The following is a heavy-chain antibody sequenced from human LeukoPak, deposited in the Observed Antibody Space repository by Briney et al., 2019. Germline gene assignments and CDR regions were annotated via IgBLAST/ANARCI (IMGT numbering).Heavy chain of an antibody. V-gene: IGHV1-18*01. J-gene: IGHJ4*02. Sequence: ASVKVSCKASGYTFTSYGISWVRQAPGQGLEWMGWISAYNGNTNYAQKLQGRVTMTTDTSTSTAYKELRSLRSDDTAVYYCARDSMVRGVIGYWGQGTLVTVSS. CDR3: ARDSMVRGVIGY. CDR2: ISAYNGNT. CDR1: GYTFTSYG. D-gene: IGHD3-10*01.